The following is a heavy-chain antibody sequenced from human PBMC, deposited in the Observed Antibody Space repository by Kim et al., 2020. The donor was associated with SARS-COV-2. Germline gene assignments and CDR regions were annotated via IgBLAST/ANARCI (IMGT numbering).Heavy chain of an antibody. CDR2: IAPDGNDI. D-gene: IGHD3-22*01. V-gene: IGHV3-7*01. CDR1: GLTFFNYW. CDR3: ARDSGTYYDSGRYPYDALDI. Sequence: GGSLRLSCAASGLTFFNYWMTWVRQAPGKGLEWVANIAPDGNDIHYVDSVKGRFTISRDNAKNSLFLQMNSLIAEDTAVYYCARDSGTYYDSGRYPYDALDIWGQGTTVTVSS. J-gene: IGHJ3*02.